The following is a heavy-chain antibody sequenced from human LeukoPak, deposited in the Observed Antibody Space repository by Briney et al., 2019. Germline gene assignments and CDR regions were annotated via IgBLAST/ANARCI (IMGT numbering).Heavy chain of an antibody. CDR3: ARERDDYDDPGPLDY. CDR1: GFSFSNYS. Sequence: PGGSLRLSCAASGFSFSNYSMNWVRQAPGKGLEWVSSISSSNYIYYADSVKGRFTISRDNAKNTLYLDMNSLRAGDTAVYYCARERDDYDDPGPLDYWGQGTLVTVSS. J-gene: IGHJ4*02. CDR2: ISSSNYI. D-gene: IGHD4-17*01. V-gene: IGHV3-21*01.